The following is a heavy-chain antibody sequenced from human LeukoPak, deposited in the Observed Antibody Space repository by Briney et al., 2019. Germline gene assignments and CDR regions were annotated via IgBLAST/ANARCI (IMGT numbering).Heavy chain of an antibody. Sequence: SVKVSCKASGGISISYAISWVRQAPGQGLEWMGRIIPILGIANYVQKFQGRVTITADKSTSTAYMELSSLRSDDTAVYYCAREGYSSGWYGYYGMDVWGQGTTVTVSS. D-gene: IGHD6-19*01. CDR1: GGISISYA. J-gene: IGHJ6*02. CDR3: AREGYSSGWYGYYGMDV. CDR2: IIPILGIA. V-gene: IGHV1-69*04.